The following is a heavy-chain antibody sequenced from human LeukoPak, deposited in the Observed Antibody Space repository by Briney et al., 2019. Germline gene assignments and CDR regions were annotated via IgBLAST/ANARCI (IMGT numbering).Heavy chain of an antibody. CDR3: AREERSSYYGGIQVWFDP. D-gene: IGHD3-22*01. CDR2: IYYSGST. CDR1: GGSISSSSYY. Sequence: SETLSLTCTVSGGSISSSSYYWGWIRQPPGKGLEWIGSIYYSGSTYYNPSLKSRVTISVDTSKNQFSLKLSSVTAADTAVYYCAREERSSYYGGIQVWFDPWGQGTLVTVSS. V-gene: IGHV4-39*07. J-gene: IGHJ5*02.